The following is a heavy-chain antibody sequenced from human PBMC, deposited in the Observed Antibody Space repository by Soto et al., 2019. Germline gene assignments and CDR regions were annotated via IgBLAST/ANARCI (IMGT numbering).Heavy chain of an antibody. Sequence: QVQLVQSGAEVKKPGSSVKVSCKASGGTFSSYAISWVRQAPGQGLEWMGGIIPIFGTANYAQKFQGRVTIIADESTSTDCMELGSLRSEDTAVYYCARNTNRRIAVAGTLDYWGQGTLVTVSS. CDR1: GGTFSSYA. J-gene: IGHJ4*02. V-gene: IGHV1-69*12. CDR2: IIPIFGTA. CDR3: ARNTNRRIAVAGTLDY. D-gene: IGHD6-19*01.